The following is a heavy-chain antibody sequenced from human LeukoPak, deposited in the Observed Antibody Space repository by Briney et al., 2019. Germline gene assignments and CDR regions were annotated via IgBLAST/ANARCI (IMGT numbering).Heavy chain of an antibody. D-gene: IGHD3-16*02. J-gene: IGHJ3*02. V-gene: IGHV4-34*01. CDR3: ARDSLNYVWGSYRKIGAFDI. CDR1: GGSISSYY. CDR2: INHSGST. Sequence: SETLSLTCTVSGGSISSYYWSWIRQPPGKGLEWIGEINHSGSTNYNPSLKSRVTISVDTSKNQFSLKLSSVTAADTAVYYCARDSLNYVWGSYRKIGAFDIWGQGTMVTVSS.